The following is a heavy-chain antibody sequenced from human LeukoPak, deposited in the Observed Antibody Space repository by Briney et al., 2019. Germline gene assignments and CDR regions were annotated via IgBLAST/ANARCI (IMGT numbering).Heavy chain of an antibody. CDR1: GGSISSYY. D-gene: IGHD2-2*02. J-gene: IGHJ5*02. Sequence: SETLSLTCTVSGGSISSYYWSWIRQPPGKGLEWIGYIYYSGSTNYNPSLKSRVTISVDTSKNQLSLKLSSVTAADTAVYYCARDRCSSTSCHTNWFDPWGQGTLVTVSS. V-gene: IGHV4-59*01. CDR3: ARDRCSSTSCHTNWFDP. CDR2: IYYSGST.